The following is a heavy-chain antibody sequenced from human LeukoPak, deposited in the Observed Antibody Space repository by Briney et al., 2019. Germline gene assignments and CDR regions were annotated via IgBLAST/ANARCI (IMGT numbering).Heavy chain of an antibody. CDR1: VYTFMSYG. J-gene: IGHJ3*01. D-gene: IGHD4-17*01. V-gene: IGHV1-18*01. Sequence: ASVKVSCKASVYTFMSYGISWVRQAPGQGLEWMGWITTYNDNTNYAQKFQGRVTMATDTSTSTAYMELRSLRSDDTAVYYCARATGWSTVPTYDAFDVWGQGTMVTVSS. CDR2: ITTYNDNT. CDR3: ARATGWSTVPTYDAFDV.